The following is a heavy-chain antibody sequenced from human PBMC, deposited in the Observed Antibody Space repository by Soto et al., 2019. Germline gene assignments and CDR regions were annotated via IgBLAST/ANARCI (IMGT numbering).Heavy chain of an antibody. D-gene: IGHD6-13*01. J-gene: IGHJ4*02. CDR1: GYSISSGCY. CDR2: IYHSGST. Sequence: SEPLSLTYAVSGYSISSGCYWGWIRQPPGKGLEWIGSIYHSGSTYYNPSLKSRVTISVDTSNNQFSLKLSSVTATDTAVYFCARVYSSSWIPSFDYWGQGTLVTGSS. V-gene: IGHV4-38-2*01. CDR3: ARVYSSSWIPSFDY.